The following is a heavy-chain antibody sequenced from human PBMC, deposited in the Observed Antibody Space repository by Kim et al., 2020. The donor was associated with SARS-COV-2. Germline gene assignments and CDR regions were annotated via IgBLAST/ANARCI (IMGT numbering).Heavy chain of an antibody. V-gene: IGHV1-46*01. CDR3: ARGTNRRHLHHRLYSSSEGMDV. CDR2: INPSGGST. Sequence: ASVKVSCKASGYTFTSYYMHWVRQAPGQGLEWMGIINPSGGSTSYAQKFQGRVTMTRDTSTSTVYMELSSLRSEDTAVYYCARGTNRRHLHHRLYSSSEGMDVWGQGTTVTVSS. J-gene: IGHJ6*02. CDR1: GYTFTSYY. D-gene: IGHD6-6*01.